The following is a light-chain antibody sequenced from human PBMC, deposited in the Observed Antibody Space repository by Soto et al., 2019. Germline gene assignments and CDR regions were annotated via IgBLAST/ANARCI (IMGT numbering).Light chain of an antibody. V-gene: IGLV1-47*01. J-gene: IGLJ2*01. Sequence: QSVLTQPPSASGTPGQRVTISCSGSSSNIGSNYVCWYQQLPGTAPKLLIYRNNQRRSGVPDRFSGSKSGASASPAISGLRSEDEADYYCAAWDDSLSGPVVFGGGTKLTVL. CDR2: RNN. CDR3: AAWDDSLSGPVV. CDR1: SSNIGSNY.